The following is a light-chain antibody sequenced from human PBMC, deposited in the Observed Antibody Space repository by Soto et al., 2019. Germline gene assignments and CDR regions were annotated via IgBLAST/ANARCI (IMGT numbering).Light chain of an antibody. Sequence: DIQMTQSPSSLSASVGDRVTITCRASQDISNYLAWYQQKPGKVPKLLIYDTSALQSGVPSRFSGSRSGTDFTLTISSLQPEDVASYYCQKYNSAPPTFGQGTKVDIK. CDR1: QDISNY. J-gene: IGKJ1*01. V-gene: IGKV1-27*01. CDR2: DTS. CDR3: QKYNSAPPT.